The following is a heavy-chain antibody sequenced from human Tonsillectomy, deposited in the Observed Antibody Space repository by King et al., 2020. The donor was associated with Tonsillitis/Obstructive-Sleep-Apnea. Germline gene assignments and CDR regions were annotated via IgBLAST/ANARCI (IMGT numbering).Heavy chain of an antibody. Sequence: VQLQESGPGLVKSSRTLSLTCSVSGDSISVRESYWSWIRQQPGKGLEWLGYIYKTGSTYYNPSLNRRVSISLDTSKNQFSLELTSVTAADTAIYYCAGGPSTSYGTLHYYSYMDVWGKGTTVIVSS. CDR1: GDSISVRESY. J-gene: IGHJ6*03. D-gene: IGHD4-17*01. CDR3: AGGPSTSYGTLHYYSYMDV. CDR2: IYKTGST. V-gene: IGHV4-31*03.